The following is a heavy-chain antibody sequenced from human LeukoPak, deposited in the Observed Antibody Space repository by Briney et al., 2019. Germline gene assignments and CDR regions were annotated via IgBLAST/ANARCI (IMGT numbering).Heavy chain of an antibody. CDR1: GGSISSANYY. Sequence: KASQTLSLTCTVSGGSISSANYYWNWIRQPPGKGLEWIGYISYSGSTHYNPSLKSRATISVDRSMNQFSLKLSSVTAADTAVCYCARSLSGYLTAFDYWGQGTLVTVSS. J-gene: IGHJ4*02. CDR2: ISYSGST. D-gene: IGHD3-22*01. CDR3: ARSLSGYLTAFDY. V-gene: IGHV4-30-4*01.